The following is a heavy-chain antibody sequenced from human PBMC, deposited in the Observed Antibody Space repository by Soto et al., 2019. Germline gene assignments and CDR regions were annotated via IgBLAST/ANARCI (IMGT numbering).Heavy chain of an antibody. V-gene: IGHV4-59*08. J-gene: IGHJ4*02. D-gene: IGHD6-25*01. Sequence: SETLSLTCTVSGGSISSSYWSWIRQPPGKGLEWTGYIYHSGSTSYNPSLKSRVTISVDTSKNQFSLKLSSVTAADTAVYYCARLGSIAADDFDYWGQGTLVTVSS. CDR3: ARLGSIAADDFDY. CDR2: IYHSGST. CDR1: GGSISSSY.